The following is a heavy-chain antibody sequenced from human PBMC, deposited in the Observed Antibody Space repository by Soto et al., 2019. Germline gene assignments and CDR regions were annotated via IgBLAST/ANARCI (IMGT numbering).Heavy chain of an antibody. V-gene: IGHV4-34*02. J-gene: IGHJ4*02. CDR3: ARAKFESTGWHQFDI. D-gene: IGHD7-27*01. CDR1: GGSFTGHF. CDR2: VSHSGNT. Sequence: QVHLEQRGAGLLKPSETLSLTCTVSGGSFTGHFWSWVRQPPGMGLEWIGEVSHSGNTKYYPSLMSRVTLSVDSSKNQISLALTSVTAADTAVYYCARAKFESTGWHQFDIWGQGTLVTVSS.